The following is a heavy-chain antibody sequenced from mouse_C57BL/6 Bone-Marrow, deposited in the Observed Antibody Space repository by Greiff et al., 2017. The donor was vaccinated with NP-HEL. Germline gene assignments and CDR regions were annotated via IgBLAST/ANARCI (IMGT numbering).Heavy chain of an antibody. V-gene: IGHV5-6*02. CDR3: ARRTLGFAY. D-gene: IGHD4-1*01. J-gene: IGHJ3*01. CDR2: ISSGGSYT. Sequence: DVHLVESGGDLVKPGGSLKLSCAASGFTFSSYGMSWVRQTPDKRLEWVATISSGGSYTYYPDSVKGRFTISRDNAKNTLYLQMSSLKSEDTAMYYCARRTLGFAYWGQGTLVTVSA. CDR1: GFTFSSYG.